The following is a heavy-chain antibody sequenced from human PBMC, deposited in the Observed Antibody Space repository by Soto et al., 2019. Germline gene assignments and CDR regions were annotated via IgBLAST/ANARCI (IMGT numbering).Heavy chain of an antibody. D-gene: IGHD3-9*01. Sequence: ASVKVSCKASGGTFSSYAISWVRQAPGQGLEWMGGIIPIFGTANYAQKFQGRVTITADESTSTAYMELSSLRSEDTAVYYCARALRYLDWLLPDYYYYGMDVWGQGTTVTVSS. J-gene: IGHJ6*02. CDR3: ARALRYLDWLLPDYYYYGMDV. CDR2: IIPIFGTA. V-gene: IGHV1-69*13. CDR1: GGTFSSYA.